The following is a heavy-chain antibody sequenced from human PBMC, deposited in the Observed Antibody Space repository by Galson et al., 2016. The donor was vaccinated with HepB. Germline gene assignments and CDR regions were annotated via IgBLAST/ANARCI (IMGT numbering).Heavy chain of an antibody. CDR2: IHYSGTS. CDR1: DGSITSHY. Sequence: ETLSLTCTVSDGSITSHYWSWIRQPPGKGLEWIGYIHYSGTSNYNLYLKSRVTMSVDTSKNQFSLKLSSVTAADTAVYYCASRTGDVATFFNWGQGTLVTVSS. CDR3: ASRTGDVATFFN. V-gene: IGHV4-59*11. D-gene: IGHD3-3*02. J-gene: IGHJ4*02.